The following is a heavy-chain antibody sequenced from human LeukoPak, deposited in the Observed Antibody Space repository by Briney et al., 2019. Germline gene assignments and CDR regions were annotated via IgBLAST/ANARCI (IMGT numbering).Heavy chain of an antibody. V-gene: IGHV3-30*03. D-gene: IGHD3-16*01. J-gene: IGHJ4*02. Sequence: PGGSLRLSCAASGFTFSSYGMHWVRQAPGKGLEWVAVISYDGSNKYYADSVKGRFTISRDNSKNTLYLQMNSLRAEDTAVYYCARDDGGLDEEDYWGQGTLVTVSS. CDR1: GFTFSSYG. CDR3: ARDDGGLDEEDY. CDR2: ISYDGSNK.